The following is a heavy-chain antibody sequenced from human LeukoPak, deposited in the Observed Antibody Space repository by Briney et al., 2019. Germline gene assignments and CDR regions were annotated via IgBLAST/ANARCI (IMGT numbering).Heavy chain of an antibody. D-gene: IGHD2-15*01. V-gene: IGHV3-48*02. CDR1: GFTFSYYS. CDR2: ISGTGSPI. Sequence: GGSLRLSCAASGFTFSYYSMNWVRQAPGEGLEWVSYISGTGSPIHYADSVKGRFTISRDNAKNSLYLQMHSLRDEDTAMYYCARVGNSGDFDYWGQGTLVTVSS. J-gene: IGHJ4*02. CDR3: ARVGNSGDFDY.